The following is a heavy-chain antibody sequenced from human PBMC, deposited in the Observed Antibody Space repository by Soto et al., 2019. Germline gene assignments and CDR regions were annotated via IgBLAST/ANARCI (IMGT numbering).Heavy chain of an antibody. V-gene: IGHV2-5*01. J-gene: IGHJ4*02. D-gene: IGHD2-2*01. CDR1: GFSLSTSGVG. Sequence: GSGPTLVNPTQTLTLTCTFSGFSLSTSGVGVGWIRQPPGKALEWLALIYWNDDKRYSPSLKSRLTITKDTSKNQVVLTMTNMDPVDTATYYCAHRRTYPLPFDYWGQGTLVTVLL. CDR3: AHRRTYPLPFDY. CDR2: IYWNDDK.